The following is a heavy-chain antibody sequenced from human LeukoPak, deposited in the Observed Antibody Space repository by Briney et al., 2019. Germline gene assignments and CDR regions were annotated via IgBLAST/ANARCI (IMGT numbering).Heavy chain of an antibody. CDR1: GFTFSSYS. J-gene: IGHJ4*02. CDR2: ISSSSSYI. Sequence: GGSLRLSCAASGFTFSSYSMNWVRQAPGKGLEWVSSISSSSSYIYYADSVKGRFTISRDNAKNSLYLQMNSLRAEDTAVYYCARAGWGYCSSTCCPKGGYFDYWGQGTLVTVSS. D-gene: IGHD2-2*01. V-gene: IGHV3-21*01. CDR3: ARAGWGYCSSTCCPKGGYFDY.